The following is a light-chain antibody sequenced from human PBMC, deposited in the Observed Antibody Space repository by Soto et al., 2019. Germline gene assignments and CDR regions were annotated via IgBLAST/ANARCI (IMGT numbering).Light chain of an antibody. CDR3: QFYDSILSGSV. CDR1: SSNIGAGYD. V-gene: IGLV1-40*01. J-gene: IGLJ2*01. CDR2: GNS. Sequence: QSVLTQPPSVSGAPGQRVTISCTGSSSNIGAGYDVHWYQQLPGTAPKLLIYGNSNRPSGVPDRFSGSKSGTSASLAITGLQAEDEAVYYCQFYDSILSGSVFGGGTKLTVL.